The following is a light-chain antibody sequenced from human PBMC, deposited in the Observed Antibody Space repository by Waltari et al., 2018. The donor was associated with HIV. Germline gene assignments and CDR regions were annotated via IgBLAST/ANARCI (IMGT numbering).Light chain of an antibody. V-gene: IGLV2-23*02. CDR2: EVS. Sequence: QSALTQPASVSGSPGQSITISCTGTSSDVGSYNLVSWYQQHPGKAPTLMIYEVSKRPSGVSNRLSGSKSGNTASLTISGLQAEDEADYYCCSYAGSSTYVFGTGTKVTVL. J-gene: IGLJ1*01. CDR3: CSYAGSSTYV. CDR1: SSDVGSYNL.